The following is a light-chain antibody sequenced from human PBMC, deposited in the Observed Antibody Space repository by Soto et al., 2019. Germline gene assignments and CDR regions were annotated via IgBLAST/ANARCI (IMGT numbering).Light chain of an antibody. CDR3: SSYVRGGTFV. Sequence: QSVLTQPASVSGSPGQSITISCTGASTDASDYDYVSWYQQHPGKAPKLMIFEVSNRPSGVSNRFSGSKSGTTASLTISRLQTEEEADYYCSSYVRGGTFVFGIGTKVTVL. CDR2: EVS. V-gene: IGLV2-14*01. CDR1: STDASDYDY. J-gene: IGLJ1*01.